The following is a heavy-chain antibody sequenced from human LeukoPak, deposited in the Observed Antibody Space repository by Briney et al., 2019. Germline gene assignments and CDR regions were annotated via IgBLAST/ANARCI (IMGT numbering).Heavy chain of an antibody. CDR3: AKDAVRGRFDP. Sequence: GGSLRLSCKGSGFPFGTYAMSWVRQAPGKGLEWVSAISGGSDNTHYAESVKGRFTISRDISKSTVYLQMNSLRVEDTAVYYCAKDAVRGRFDPWGQGTMVTVSS. D-gene: IGHD3-10*01. CDR2: ISGGSDNT. V-gene: IGHV3-23*01. CDR1: GFPFGTYA. J-gene: IGHJ5*02.